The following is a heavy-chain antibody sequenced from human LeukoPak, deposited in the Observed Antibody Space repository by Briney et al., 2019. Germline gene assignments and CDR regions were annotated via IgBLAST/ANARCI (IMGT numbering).Heavy chain of an antibody. Sequence: PSETLSLTCTVSGGSISSSSYYWGWIRQPPGKGLEWIGSIYYSGSTYYNPSLKSRVTISVDTSKNQFSLKLSSVTAADTAVYYCARSVGGDYEFCSGYPYYMDVWGKGTTVTVSS. CDR1: GGSISSSSYY. V-gene: IGHV4-39*07. D-gene: IGHD3-3*01. J-gene: IGHJ6*03. CDR2: IYYSGST. CDR3: ARSVGGDYEFCSGYPYYMDV.